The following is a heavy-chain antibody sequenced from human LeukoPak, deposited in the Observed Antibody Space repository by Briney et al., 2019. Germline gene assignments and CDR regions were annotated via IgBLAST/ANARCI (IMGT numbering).Heavy chain of an antibody. CDR2: SNPNNGGT. J-gene: IGHJ4*02. CDR1: GYTFTGYY. CDR3: ARVDGGEWYYFDY. Sequence: ASVKVSCKASGYTFTGYYMHWVRQAPGRGLEWMGWSNPNNGGTNYAQKFQGRVTMTLDTSISTAYMELNRLRSDDTAIYYCARVDGGEWYYFDYWGQGTLVTVSS. V-gene: IGHV1-2*02. D-gene: IGHD2-8*02.